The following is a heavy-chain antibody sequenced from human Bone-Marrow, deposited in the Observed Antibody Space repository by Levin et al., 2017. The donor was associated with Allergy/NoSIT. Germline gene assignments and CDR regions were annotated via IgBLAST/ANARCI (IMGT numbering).Heavy chain of an antibody. CDR3: ARDVVTPSRPEPFDI. V-gene: IGHV1-46*01. CDR2: INPSGGST. J-gene: IGHJ3*02. Sequence: ASVKVSCKASGYTFTSYYMHWVRQAPGQGLEWMGIINPSGGSTSYAQKFQGRVTMTRDTSTSTVYMELSSLRSEDTAVYYCARDVVTPSRPEPFDIWGQGTMVTVSS. CDR1: GYTFTSYY. D-gene: IGHD4-23*01.